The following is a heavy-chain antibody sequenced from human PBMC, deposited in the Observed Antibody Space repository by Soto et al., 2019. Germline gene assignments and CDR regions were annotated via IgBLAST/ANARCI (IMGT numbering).Heavy chain of an antibody. CDR2: IIPIFGTA. CDR1: GGTFSSYA. Sequence: ASVKVSCKASGGTFSSYAISWVRQAPGQGLEWMGGIIPIFGTANYAQKFQGRVTITADESTSTAYMELSSLRSEDTAVYYCARGYYYDSSGYYYDYYYYGMDVWGQGTTVTVSS. V-gene: IGHV1-69*13. D-gene: IGHD3-22*01. CDR3: ARGYYYDSSGYYYDYYYYGMDV. J-gene: IGHJ6*02.